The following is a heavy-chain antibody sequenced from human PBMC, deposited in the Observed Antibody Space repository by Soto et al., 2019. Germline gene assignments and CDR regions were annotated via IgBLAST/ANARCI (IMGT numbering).Heavy chain of an antibody. CDR2: ISAHNGNT. CDR3: ARGRYGDY. CDR1: GYAFTTYG. Sequence: QVHLVQSGVEVKKPGASVKVSCKGSGYAFTTYGITWVRQAPGQGLEWMGWISAHNGNTNYAQKPQGRVTVTRDTSTSTAYMELRSLRSDDTAVYYCARGRYGDYWGQGALVTVSS. V-gene: IGHV1-18*01. D-gene: IGHD1-1*01. J-gene: IGHJ4*02.